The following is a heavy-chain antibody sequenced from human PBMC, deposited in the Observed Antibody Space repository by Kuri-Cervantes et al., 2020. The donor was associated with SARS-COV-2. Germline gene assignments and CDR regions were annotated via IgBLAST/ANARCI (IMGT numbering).Heavy chain of an antibody. Sequence: GGSLRLSCAASGFTFNNYAMAWVRQAPGKGLEWVSVISYHGRDTYYADSVKGRFTISRDSSKDTLYLQMNSLMAEDTAIYYCAKGFMATPPTKYYDPWGQGTLVTVSS. J-gene: IGHJ5*02. CDR2: ISYHGRDT. CDR3: AKGFMATPPTKYYDP. D-gene: IGHD4-23*01. V-gene: IGHV3-23*01. CDR1: GFTFNNYA.